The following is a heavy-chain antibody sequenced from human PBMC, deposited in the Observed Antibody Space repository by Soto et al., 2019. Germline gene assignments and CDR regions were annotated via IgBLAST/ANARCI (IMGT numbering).Heavy chain of an antibody. CDR1: GGSISNAAYS. D-gene: IGHD5-18*01. CDR3: ARERGGYGLFDS. Sequence: LSLTCTVSGGSISNAAYSWSWIRQPPGKGLEWIGYIYPSGMPFYNPSLRSRVTISIDRSNDQFSLNLKSVTAADTAVYYCARERGGYGLFDSWGQATLVTVSS. V-gene: IGHV4-30-2*01. CDR2: IYPSGMP. J-gene: IGHJ4*02.